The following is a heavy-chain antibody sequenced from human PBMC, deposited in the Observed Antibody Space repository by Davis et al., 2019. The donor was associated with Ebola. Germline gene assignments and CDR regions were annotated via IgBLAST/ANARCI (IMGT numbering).Heavy chain of an antibody. Sequence: KASCKGSGYSFTSYWIGWVRQMPGKGLEWMGIIYPGDSDTRYSPSFQGQVTISADKSISTAYLQWSSLKASDTAMYYCASLGYCTNGVCGWFDPWGQGTLVTVSS. CDR1: GYSFTSYW. V-gene: IGHV5-51*01. CDR3: ASLGYCTNGVCGWFDP. J-gene: IGHJ5*02. D-gene: IGHD2-8*01. CDR2: IYPGDSDT.